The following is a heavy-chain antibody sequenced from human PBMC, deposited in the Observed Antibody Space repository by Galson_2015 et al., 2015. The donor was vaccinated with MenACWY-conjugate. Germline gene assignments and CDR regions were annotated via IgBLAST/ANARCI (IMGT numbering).Heavy chain of an antibody. Sequence: SLRLSCAASGFTFSTYAMSWVRQAPGKGLQWVANIKHDGSGTYYVDSVKGRFTISRDNARNSLYLHMNNLRAEDTAVYYCTRAKEQWLSKTFDVWGQGTMVTVSS. CDR3: TRAKEQWLSKTFDV. V-gene: IGHV3-7*01. CDR2: IKHDGSGT. CDR1: GFTFSTYA. J-gene: IGHJ3*01. D-gene: IGHD6-19*01.